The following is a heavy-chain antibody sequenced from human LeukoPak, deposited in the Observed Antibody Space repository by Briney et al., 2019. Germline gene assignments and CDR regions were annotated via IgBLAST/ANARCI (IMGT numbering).Heavy chain of an antibody. CDR1: GFTFSSCS. D-gene: IGHD3-3*01. CDR3: ARDGVEAGLYFDL. CDR2: ISSSGNYI. J-gene: IGHJ4*01. V-gene: IGHV3-21*01. Sequence: GGSLRLSCAASGFTFSSCSTNWVRQAPGKGLEWVSFISSSGNYIYYADSMKGRFTISRDNAKNSLYLQMSSLRAEDTAVYYCARDGVEAGLYFDLWGQGTLVTVSS.